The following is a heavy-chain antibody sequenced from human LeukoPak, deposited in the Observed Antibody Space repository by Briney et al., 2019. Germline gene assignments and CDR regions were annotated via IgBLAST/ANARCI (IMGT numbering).Heavy chain of an antibody. CDR2: ISYARTNK. CDR3: ARGGYYYDTTGSPGDY. J-gene: IGHJ4*02. D-gene: IGHD3-22*01. Sequence: GGSLRLSCVVSGFTLTNYALHWVRQAPGKGLEWVAVISYARTNKYYADSVKGRFTISRDISKNTVYLHMDSLRDEDTAVYFCARGGYYYDTTGSPGDYWGQGTLVTVSS. CDR1: GFTLTNYA. V-gene: IGHV3-30-3*01.